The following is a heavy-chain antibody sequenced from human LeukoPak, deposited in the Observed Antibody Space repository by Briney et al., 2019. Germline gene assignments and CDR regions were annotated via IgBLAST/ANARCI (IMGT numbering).Heavy chain of an antibody. J-gene: IGHJ4*02. CDR3: ARHGYGDYGDY. Sequence: PSETLSLTCTVSGGSISSYYWSWIRQPPGKGLEWIGYIYYSGSTNYNPSLKSRVTISVDTSKNQFSLKLSSVTAADTAVYYCARHGYGDYGDYWGQGTLATVSS. D-gene: IGHD4-17*01. CDR2: IYYSGST. CDR1: GGSISSYY. V-gene: IGHV4-59*08.